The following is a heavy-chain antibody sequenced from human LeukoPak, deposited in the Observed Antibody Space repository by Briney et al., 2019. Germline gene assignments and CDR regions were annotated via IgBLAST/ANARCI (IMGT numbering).Heavy chain of an antibody. CDR3: AASLVVIPMGHWFQH. V-gene: IGHV1-69*04. Sequence: ASVKVSCKASGGTFSSYAISWVRQAPGQGLEWMGRIIPILGIANYAQKFQGRVTMTEDTSTDTAYMELSSLRSEDTAVYYCAASLVVIPMGHWFQHWGQGTLVTVSS. CDR2: IIPILGIA. J-gene: IGHJ1*01. D-gene: IGHD3-22*01. CDR1: GGTFSSYA.